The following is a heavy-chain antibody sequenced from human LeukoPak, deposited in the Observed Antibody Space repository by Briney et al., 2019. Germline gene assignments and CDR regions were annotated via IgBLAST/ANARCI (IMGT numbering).Heavy chain of an antibody. CDR2: ISHSGNT. D-gene: IGHD3-22*01. CDR1: GYSIISTYY. V-gene: IGHV4-38-2*02. Sequence: PSETLSLTCTVSGYSIISTYYSDWIRQSPGKGLEWIGTISHSGNTYYNPSLKSRVTISVDTSKNLFSLNLSSVTAADTAVYYCARDGADNSGYYFGSLWGQGTVVTVSS. J-gene: IGHJ3*01. CDR3: ARDGADNSGYYFGSL.